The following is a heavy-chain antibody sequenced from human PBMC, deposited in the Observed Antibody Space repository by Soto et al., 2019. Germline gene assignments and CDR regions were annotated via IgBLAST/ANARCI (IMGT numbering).Heavy chain of an antibody. D-gene: IGHD1-1*01. CDR3: ATEDSMNWTHDY. CDR1: GCPISNLHD. J-gene: IGHJ4*02. Sequence: PSDALSLTYVISGCPISNLHDWTWVRQPPGKGLEWIGEIYQSGTTDYNPSLKSRVTMSVDKSRNQLSLPLNSVTAADTAVYYCATEDSMNWTHDYWGQGTLVTVS. V-gene: IGHV4-4*02. CDR2: IYQSGTT.